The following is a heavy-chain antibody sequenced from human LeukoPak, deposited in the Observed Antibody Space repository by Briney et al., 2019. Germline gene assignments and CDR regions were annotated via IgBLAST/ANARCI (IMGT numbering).Heavy chain of an antibody. CDR2: ISAGADVI. J-gene: IGHJ3*02. Sequence: GGSLRLSCEAAGFSFRDYPMGWVRRASGKRLEWVSGISAGADVIFYADPVKGRFAISRDNSKNTLYLQMNSLRAEDSAEYYCAKSLLTTATGTGRAFDIWGQGTMVTVSA. V-gene: IGHV3-23*01. CDR1: GFSFRDYP. CDR3: AKSLLTTATGTGRAFDI. D-gene: IGHD1-1*01.